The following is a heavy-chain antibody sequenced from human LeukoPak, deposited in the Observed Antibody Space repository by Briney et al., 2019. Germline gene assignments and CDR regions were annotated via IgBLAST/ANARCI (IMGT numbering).Heavy chain of an antibody. Sequence: SETLSLTCTVSGGSISSYYWSWIRQPAGKGLEWIGRIYTRGSTNYNPSLKSRVTMSVDTSKNQFSLKLSSVTAADTAVYYCARVGCSGGSCYRLRYYMDVWGKGTTVTVSS. CDR2: IYTRGST. D-gene: IGHD2-15*01. CDR1: GGSISSYY. CDR3: ARVGCSGGSCYRLRYYMDV. J-gene: IGHJ6*03. V-gene: IGHV4-4*07.